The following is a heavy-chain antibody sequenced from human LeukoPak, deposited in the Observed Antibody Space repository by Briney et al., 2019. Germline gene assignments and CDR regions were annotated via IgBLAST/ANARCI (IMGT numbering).Heavy chain of an antibody. Sequence: SETLSLTCTVSGGSIRNYYWSWIRQPPGKGLEWIGDVYSSGSTHSNPSPKRRVTLSVDTFKTEFSLKLSSVTAADTAVYYCARHRGGLFSESYCDYWGQGTLVSVSS. D-gene: IGHD1-26*01. CDR3: ARHRGGLFSESYCDY. CDR1: GGSIRNYY. V-gene: IGHV4-59*08. J-gene: IGHJ4*02. CDR2: VYSSGST.